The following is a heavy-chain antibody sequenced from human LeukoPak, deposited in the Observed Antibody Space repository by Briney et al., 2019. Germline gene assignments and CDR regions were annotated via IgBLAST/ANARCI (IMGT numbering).Heavy chain of an antibody. Sequence: GGSLRLSCAASGFTFSNFLMTWVRQAPGKGPEWVSAISGSGGDTYYADSVKGRFTISRDNSKNTSYLQMNSLRAEDTAVYYCAKKGATTGDFDYWGQGTLVTVSS. CDR1: GFTFSNFL. V-gene: IGHV3-23*01. D-gene: IGHD1-26*01. CDR3: AKKGATTGDFDY. CDR2: ISGSGGDT. J-gene: IGHJ4*02.